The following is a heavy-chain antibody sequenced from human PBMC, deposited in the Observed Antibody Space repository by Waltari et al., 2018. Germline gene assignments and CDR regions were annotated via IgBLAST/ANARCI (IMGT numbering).Heavy chain of an antibody. V-gene: IGHV3-9*01. J-gene: IGHJ4*02. Sequence: EVQLVESGGDLVQPDRSLRLSCAASGFRFDADVMHWIRQVQGRGREWVAGINWHRGDVGHAESLKGRFTISRDNAKNSLYLQMNSLRVEDTAVYYCVRDFAARTTDYWGQGTLVTVSS. CDR2: INWHRGDV. CDR3: VRDFAARTTDY. CDR1: GFRFDADV.